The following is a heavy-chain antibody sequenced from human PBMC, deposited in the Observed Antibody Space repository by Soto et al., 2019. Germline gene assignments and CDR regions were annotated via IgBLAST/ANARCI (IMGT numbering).Heavy chain of an antibody. CDR2: VSAGGDMT. CDR1: GFTFNSYA. Sequence: HPGGSLRLSCAASGFTFNSYAMSWVRQSPGKGLEWVSSVSAGGDMTYYSDSVKGRFTISRDNSNNALFLQMNSLRIKDTALYYCARGDRGGSGSPASYYYSGLDVWGQGTTVTVSS. CDR3: ARGDRGGSGSPASYYYSGLDV. J-gene: IGHJ6*02. V-gene: IGHV3-23*01. D-gene: IGHD3-10*01.